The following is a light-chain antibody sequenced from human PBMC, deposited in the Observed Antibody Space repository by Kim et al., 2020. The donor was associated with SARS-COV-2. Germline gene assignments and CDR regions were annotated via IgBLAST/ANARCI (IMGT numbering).Light chain of an antibody. V-gene: IGLV2-14*03. CDR3: SSYTSSSTRV. CDR2: DVS. J-gene: IGLJ3*02. CDR1: SSDVGGYNY. Sequence: QPASVSGSPGQSITISCTGTSSDVGGYNYVSWYQQHPGKAPKLMIYDVSNRPSGVSNRFSGSKSGNTASLTISGLQAEDEADYYCSSYTSSSTRVFGGGTKLTVL.